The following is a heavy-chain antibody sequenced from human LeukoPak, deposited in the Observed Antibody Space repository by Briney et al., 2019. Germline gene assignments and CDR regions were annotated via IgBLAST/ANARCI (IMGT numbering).Heavy chain of an antibody. D-gene: IGHD4-23*01. J-gene: IGHJ3*02. V-gene: IGHV3-21*01. CDR2: ISRSSTYI. CDR3: ARVNDYGGNDDAFDI. CDR1: GFTFSTYN. Sequence: GGSLRLSCAASGFTFSTYNINWVRQAPGKGLEWVSSISRSSTYIDYADSVKGRVTISRDNAKNSLYLQMNSLRAEDTAVYYCARVNDYGGNDDAFDIWGQGTMVTVSS.